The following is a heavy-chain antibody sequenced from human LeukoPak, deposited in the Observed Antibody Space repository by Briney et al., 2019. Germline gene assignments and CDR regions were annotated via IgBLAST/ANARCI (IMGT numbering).Heavy chain of an antibody. Sequence: PSETLSLTCAVYSESFSDYYWSWIRQSPGKGLEWIGEINHSGSTNYNPSLTSRVTISIDTSKKQFSMKLTSLTAADTAVYYCARGETAAGFDPWGQGTLVTVSS. V-gene: IGHV4-34*01. CDR3: ARGETAAGFDP. D-gene: IGHD6-13*01. CDR1: SESFSDYY. CDR2: INHSGST. J-gene: IGHJ5*02.